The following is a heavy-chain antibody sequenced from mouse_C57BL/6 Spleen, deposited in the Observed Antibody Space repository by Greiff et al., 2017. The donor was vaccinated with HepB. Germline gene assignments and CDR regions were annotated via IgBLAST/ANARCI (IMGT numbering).Heavy chain of an antibody. CDR2: ISSGGSYT. J-gene: IGHJ4*01. V-gene: IGHV5-6*01. D-gene: IGHD1-1*01. CDR1: GFTFSSYG. Sequence: EVQRVESGGDLVKPGGSLKLSCAASGFTFSSYGMSWVRQTPDKRLEWVATISSGGSYTYYPDSVKGRFTISRDNAKNTLYLQMSSLKSEDTAMYYCARRPGSSYYYAMDYWGQGTSVTVSS. CDR3: ARRPGSSYYYAMDY.